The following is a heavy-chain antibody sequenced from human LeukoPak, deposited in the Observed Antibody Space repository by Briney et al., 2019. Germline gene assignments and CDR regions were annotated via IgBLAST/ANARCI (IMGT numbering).Heavy chain of an antibody. J-gene: IGHJ2*01. CDR1: GGSISSSSW. CDR3: ARTGYGDHFNL. V-gene: IGHV4-4*02. CDR2: IYHSGST. D-gene: IGHD4-17*01. Sequence: SGTLSLTCVVSGGSISSSSWWSWVRQPPGKGLEWIGEIYHSGSTNYNPSLKSRVTISVDTSKNQFSLKLSSVTAADTAVYYCARTGYGDHFNLWGRGTLVTVSS.